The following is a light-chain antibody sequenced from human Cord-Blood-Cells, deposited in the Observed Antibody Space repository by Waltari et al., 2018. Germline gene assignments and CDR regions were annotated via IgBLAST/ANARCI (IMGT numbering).Light chain of an antibody. CDR1: QSVSSSY. J-gene: IGKJ1*01. CDR2: GAS. V-gene: IGKV3-20*01. CDR3: QQYGSSQT. Sequence: EIVLTQSPGTLSLSPGESATLSCRASQSVSSSYLALYQQKPGQAPRLLIYGASSRATGIPDRFSGSGSGTDFTLTISRLEPEDFAVYYCQQYGSSQTFGQGTKVEIK.